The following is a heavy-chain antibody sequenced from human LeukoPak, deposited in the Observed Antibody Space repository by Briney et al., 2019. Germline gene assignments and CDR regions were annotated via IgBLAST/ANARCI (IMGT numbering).Heavy chain of an antibody. J-gene: IGHJ4*02. CDR1: GDSISSNY. V-gene: IGHV4-4*07. CDR2: MSTSGGT. Sequence: SETLCLTCTVSGDSISSNYWRWIRQPAGKGLEWIGRMSTSGGTNYNPSLTSRVTISVDKSKNHFSLNLNSVTAADTAVYYCARAPTGSHVDCWGQGTLVTVSS. CDR3: ARAPTGSHVDC. D-gene: IGHD1-26*01.